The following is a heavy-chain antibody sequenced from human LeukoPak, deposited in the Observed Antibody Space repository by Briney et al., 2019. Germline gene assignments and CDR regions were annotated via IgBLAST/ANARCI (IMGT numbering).Heavy chain of an antibody. V-gene: IGHV1-3*03. J-gene: IGHJ6*03. CDR2: INAGNGNT. Sequence: ASVKVSCKASGYTFTSYDMHWVRQATGQRLEWMGRINAGNGNTKYSQEFQGRVTITRDTSASTAYMELSSLRSEDMAVYYCARAGIAAAGTGYYYYYIDVWGKGTTVTVSS. CDR3: ARAGIAAAGTGYYYYYIDV. CDR1: GYTFTSYD. D-gene: IGHD6-13*01.